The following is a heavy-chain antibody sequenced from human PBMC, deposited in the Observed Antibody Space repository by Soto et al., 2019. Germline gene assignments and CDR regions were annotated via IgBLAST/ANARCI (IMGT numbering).Heavy chain of an antibody. CDR2: IWYDGSLK. V-gene: IGHV3-33*01. J-gene: IGHJ4*02. D-gene: IGHD5-18*01. Sequence: QVQLVESGGGVVQPGRSLRLSCAASGFTFNNYGMHWVRQAPGKGLEWVAVIWYDGSLKYYADAVKGRFTISRDNSKNNRYLQINSLRAEDTAVYYWARARGDTYGPPTYLGQGTLVTVSS. CDR3: ARARGDTYGPPTY. CDR1: GFTFNNYG.